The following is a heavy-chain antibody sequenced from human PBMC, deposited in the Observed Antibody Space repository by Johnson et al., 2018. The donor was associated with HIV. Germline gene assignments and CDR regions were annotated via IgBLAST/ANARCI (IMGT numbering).Heavy chain of an antibody. Sequence: VQLVESGGGLVQPGGSLRLSCAASGFTVSSNYMSWVRQATGKGLEWVSAIGTAGDTYYPGSVKGRFTISRENAKNSLYLQMNSLRAGDTAVYYCARDAYYGSGSYSQRNTFDVWGQGTMVAVSS. D-gene: IGHD3-10*01. J-gene: IGHJ3*01. V-gene: IGHV3-13*04. CDR3: ARDAYYGSGSYSQRNTFDV. CDR2: IGTAGDT. CDR1: GFTVSSNY.